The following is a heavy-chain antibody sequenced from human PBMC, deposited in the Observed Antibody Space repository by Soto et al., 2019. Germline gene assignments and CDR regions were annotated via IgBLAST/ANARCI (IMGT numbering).Heavy chain of an antibody. CDR3: AGTTSHYWYYMDV. J-gene: IGHJ6*03. V-gene: IGHV6-1*01. D-gene: IGHD1-7*01. Sequence: SQTLSLTCVIPGDSVSSTSAAWNWIRQSPSRGLEWLGRTYYRTRWYYDYAVSVRSRITVNPDTSKNQFSLQLTSVTPEDTAVYYCAGTTSHYWYYMDVWGKGTTVTVSS. CDR1: GDSVSSTSAA. CDR2: TYYRTRWYY.